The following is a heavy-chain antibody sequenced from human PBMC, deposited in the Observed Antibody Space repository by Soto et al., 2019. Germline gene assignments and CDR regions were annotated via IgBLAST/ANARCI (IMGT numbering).Heavy chain of an antibody. CDR3: VRENYYYGMDV. V-gene: IGHV3-66*01. CDR1: GFDASVNY. CDR2: INAGGST. Sequence: GGSLRLSCAASGFDASVNYMTWVRQAPGKGLEWVSLINAGGSTLYADSVQGRFIISRDNSNNTLYLQMSSLRVEDTAMYYCVRENYYYGMDVWGQGTAVTVSS. J-gene: IGHJ6*02.